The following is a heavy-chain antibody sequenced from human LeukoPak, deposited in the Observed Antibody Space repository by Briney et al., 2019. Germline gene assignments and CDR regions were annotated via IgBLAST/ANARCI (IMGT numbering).Heavy chain of an antibody. Sequence: VGSLRLSCAGSGFTFSSYAIHWLRQAPGKGLEYVSSISSNGGSTHYANSVKGRFTISRDNSKNTLYLQMGSLRTEDMAVYYCARGLHSGIAAENFEYWGHGPLVTVSS. J-gene: IGHJ4*01. CDR3: ARGLHSGIAAENFEY. V-gene: IGHV3-64*01. D-gene: IGHD6-25*01. CDR1: GFTFSSYA. CDR2: ISSNGGST.